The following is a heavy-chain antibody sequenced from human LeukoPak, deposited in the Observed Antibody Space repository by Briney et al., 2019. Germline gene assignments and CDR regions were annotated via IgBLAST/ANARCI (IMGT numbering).Heavy chain of an antibody. J-gene: IGHJ3*02. Sequence: SQSLSLTWTVSGGSISSYYWSWIRQPPGKGLEWVGYIYYSGSTTYNPSLKSRPTTSVDTSKNQFSLKLSSVTAAYTAVYYCACLTTADAFDIWGQGTMVTVSS. D-gene: IGHD4/OR15-4a*01. V-gene: IGHV4-59*12. CDR2: IYYSGST. CDR3: ACLTTADAFDI. CDR1: GGSISSYY.